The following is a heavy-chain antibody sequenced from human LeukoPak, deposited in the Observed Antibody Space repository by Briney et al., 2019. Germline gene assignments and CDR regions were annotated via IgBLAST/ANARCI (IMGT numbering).Heavy chain of an antibody. CDR3: ARAAYDSSGYLTL. V-gene: IGHV3-33*01. CDR2: IWYDGTNK. J-gene: IGHJ4*02. Sequence: PGVSLRLSCAASGFTFSSYGMHWVRQAPGKGLEWVAVIWYDGTNKYYADSVKGRFTISRDSSKNTLYLQMNSLRAEDTAVYYCARAAYDSSGYLTLWGQGTLVTVSS. D-gene: IGHD3-22*01. CDR1: GFTFSSYG.